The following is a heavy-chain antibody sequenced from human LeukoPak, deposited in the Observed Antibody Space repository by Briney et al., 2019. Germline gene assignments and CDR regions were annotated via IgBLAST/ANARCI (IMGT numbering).Heavy chain of an antibody. D-gene: IGHD1-26*01. J-gene: IGHJ4*02. CDR2: IYYSGST. V-gene: IGHV4-39*01. Sequence: PSETLSLTCTVSGGSISSSSYYWGWIRQPPGKGLDWIGSIYYSGSTHYNPSLKSRVTISVDTSKNQFSLRLSSVTAADTAVFYCASLRERSYYARGFDYWGQGTLVTVSS. CDR3: ASLRERSYYARGFDY. CDR1: GGSISSSSYY.